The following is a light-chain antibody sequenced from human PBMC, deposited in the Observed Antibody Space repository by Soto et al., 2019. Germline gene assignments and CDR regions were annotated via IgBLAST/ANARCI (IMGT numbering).Light chain of an antibody. CDR2: KVS. Sequence: DIVMTQSPLSLPVTLGQPASISCRSSQGLVHSDGNTYLNWFHQRPGQSPRRLIFKVSDRDSGVPERFSGSGSGTDFTLKISRVEAEDVGVYYCMQGTHWPWTFGQGTKVEIQ. V-gene: IGKV2-30*02. CDR1: QGLVHSDGNTY. J-gene: IGKJ1*01. CDR3: MQGTHWPWT.